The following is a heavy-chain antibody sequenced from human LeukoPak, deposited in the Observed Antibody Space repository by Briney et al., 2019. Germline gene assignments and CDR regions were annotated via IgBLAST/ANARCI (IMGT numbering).Heavy chain of an antibody. J-gene: IGHJ4*02. CDR1: GFTFSSYA. V-gene: IGHV3-64*01. CDR3: ARVRDGYNHMDY. CDR2: ISSNGGST. D-gene: IGHD5-24*01. Sequence: PGGSLRLSCAASGFTFSSYAMHWVRQAPGKGLEYVSAISSNGGSTYYANSVKGRFTISRDNSKNTLYLQMGSLRAEDMAVYYCARVRDGYNHMDYWGQGTLVTVSS.